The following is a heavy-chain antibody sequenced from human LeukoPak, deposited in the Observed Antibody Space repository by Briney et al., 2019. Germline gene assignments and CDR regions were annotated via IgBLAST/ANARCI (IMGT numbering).Heavy chain of an antibody. CDR1: GGSISSYY. J-gene: IGHJ4*02. V-gene: IGHV4-59*01. Sequence: SETLSLTCTVSGGSISSYYWSWIRQPPGKGLEWIGYIYYSGSTNYNPSLKSRVTISVDTSKNQFSLKLSSVTAADTAVYYCARGGYGRVFDYWGQGTLVTVSS. CDR2: IYYSGST. CDR3: ARGGYGRVFDY. D-gene: IGHD4-17*01.